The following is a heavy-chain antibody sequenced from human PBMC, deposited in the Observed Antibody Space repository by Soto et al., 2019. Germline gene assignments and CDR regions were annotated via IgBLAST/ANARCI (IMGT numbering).Heavy chain of an antibody. CDR2: IIPFFGTA. J-gene: IGHJ4*02. V-gene: IGHV1-69*13. D-gene: IGHD4-17*01. CDR1: GGTFSTFG. CDR3: AKSAPMDAGDKYYYDF. Sequence: SVKVSCKASGGTFSTFGISWVRQAPGQGLEWMGGIIPFFGTARYSQKFEDRITITADESTNAVYMDLRSLTSEDTAIYYCAKSAPMDAGDKYYYDFWGQGALVTVSS.